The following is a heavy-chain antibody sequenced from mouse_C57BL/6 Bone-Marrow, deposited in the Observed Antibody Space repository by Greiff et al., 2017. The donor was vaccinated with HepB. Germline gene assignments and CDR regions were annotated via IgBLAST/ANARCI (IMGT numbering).Heavy chain of an antibody. J-gene: IGHJ2*01. Sequence: VQLQQSGPELVKPGASVKMSCKASGYTFTDYYMNWVKQSHGKSLEWIGDINPNNGGTSYNQKFKGKATLTVDKSSSTAYMELRSLTSEDSAVYYCARGDYGSFFDYWGQGTTLTVSS. D-gene: IGHD1-1*01. CDR3: ARGDYGSFFDY. V-gene: IGHV1-26*01. CDR1: GYTFTDYY. CDR2: INPNNGGT.